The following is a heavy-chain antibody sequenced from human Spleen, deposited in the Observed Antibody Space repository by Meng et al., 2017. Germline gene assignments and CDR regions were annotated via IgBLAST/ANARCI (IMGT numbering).Heavy chain of an antibody. CDR3: ARLRSSSWIYYFDY. CDR2: IYYTGTT. V-gene: IGHV4-61*03. D-gene: IGHD6-13*01. J-gene: IGHJ4*02. CDR1: GDSISSGGHY. Sequence: QVQLQESGPRLVKPSQPLSPTCTVSGDSISSGGHYWSWIRQPPGKGLEWIGYIYYTGTTHYSPSLTSRLTISVDTSKNHLSLRLTSVTAADTAVYYCARLRSSSWIYYFDYWGQGTLVTVSS.